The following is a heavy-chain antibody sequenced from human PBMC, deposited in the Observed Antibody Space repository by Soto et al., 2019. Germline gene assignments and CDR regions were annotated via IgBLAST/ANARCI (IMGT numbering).Heavy chain of an antibody. Sequence: GGSLRLSCAASGFTFSSYEMNWVRQAPGKGLEWVSYISSSGSTIYYADSVKGRFTISRDNAKNSLYLQMNSLRAEDTAVYYCARTPITIFGVDPTTWYMDVWGKGTTVTVSS. J-gene: IGHJ6*03. D-gene: IGHD3-3*01. CDR1: GFTFSSYE. V-gene: IGHV3-48*03. CDR3: ARTPITIFGVDPTTWYMDV. CDR2: ISSSGSTI.